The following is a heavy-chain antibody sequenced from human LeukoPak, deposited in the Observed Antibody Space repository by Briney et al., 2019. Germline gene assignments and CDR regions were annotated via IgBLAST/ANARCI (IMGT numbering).Heavy chain of an antibody. Sequence: ASVKVSCKASGYTFIGYYMHWVRQAPGQGLEWMGWINPNSGGTNYAQKFQGRVTMTRDTSISTSYMEVSRLRSDDTAVYYCARDRLTSPSFYGAFDMWGQGTMVTVSS. CDR2: INPNSGGT. V-gene: IGHV1-2*02. J-gene: IGHJ3*02. CDR1: GYTFIGYY. CDR3: ARDRLTSPSFYGAFDM. D-gene: IGHD3-16*02.